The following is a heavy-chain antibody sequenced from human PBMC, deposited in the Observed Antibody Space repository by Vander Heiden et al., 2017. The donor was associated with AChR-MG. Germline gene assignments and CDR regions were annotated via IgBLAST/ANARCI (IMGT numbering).Heavy chain of an antibody. CDR3: AREPPYGAGYYYGMDV. V-gene: IGHV4-59*01. J-gene: IGHJ6*02. CDR1: AGSISGYH. CDR2: SDYSGST. D-gene: IGHD3-10*01. Sequence: QVQLPESGPGLVKPSATLSLTCPVSAGSISGYHWSWIRQHRGKGLEWIGYSDYSGSTNYNPSLKSRVTISVDTSKNQFSLKLSSGTAADTAVYDWAREPPYGAGYYYGMDVWGQGTTVTVSS.